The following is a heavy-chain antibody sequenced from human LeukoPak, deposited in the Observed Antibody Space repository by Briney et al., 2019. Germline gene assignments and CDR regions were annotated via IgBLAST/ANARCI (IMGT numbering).Heavy chain of an antibody. CDR3: AKDGGSGHYYYYYYMDV. CDR1: GFTFSGYW. V-gene: IGHV3-7*03. J-gene: IGHJ6*03. CDR2: IKQDGGEK. D-gene: IGHD3-10*01. Sequence: HPGGSLTLSCAASGFTFSGYWMSWLRQAPGKGLEWVANIKQDGGEKYYVDSVKGRFTISRDNAKNSLYLQMNSLRAEDTAVYYCAKDGGSGHYYYYYYMDVWGKGTTVTVSS.